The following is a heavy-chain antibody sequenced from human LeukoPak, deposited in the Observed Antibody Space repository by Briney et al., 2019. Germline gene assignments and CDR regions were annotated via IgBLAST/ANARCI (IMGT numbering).Heavy chain of an antibody. J-gene: IGHJ4*02. CDR3: ARGLKHHTLFDY. Sequence: SETLSLTCAVYGGSFSGYYWSWIRQPPGKGLEWIGEINHSGSTNYNPSLKSRVTISVDTSKNQFSLKLSSVTAADTAVYYCARGLKHHTLFDYWGQGTLVTVSS. CDR1: GGSFSGYY. D-gene: IGHD3-16*01. CDR2: INHSGST. V-gene: IGHV4-34*01.